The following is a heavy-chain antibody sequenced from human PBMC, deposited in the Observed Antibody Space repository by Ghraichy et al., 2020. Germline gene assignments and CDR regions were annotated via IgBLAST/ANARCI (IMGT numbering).Heavy chain of an antibody. J-gene: IGHJ4*02. CDR2: ISSSSSYI. CDR3: ARIPGEGAAYFDY. V-gene: IGHV3-21*01. CDR1: GFTFSSYS. Sequence: GGSLRLSCAASGFTFSSYSMNWVRQAPGKGLEWVSSISSSSSYIYYADSVKGRFTISRDNAKNSLYLQMNSLRAEDTAVYYCARIPGEGAAYFDYWGQGTLVTVSS. D-gene: IGHD1-26*01.